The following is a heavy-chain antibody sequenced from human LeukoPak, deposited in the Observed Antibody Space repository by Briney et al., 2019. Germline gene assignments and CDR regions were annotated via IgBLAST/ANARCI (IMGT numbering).Heavy chain of an antibody. D-gene: IGHD2-2*01. CDR3: ARVQRYCSSTSCSNWFDP. Sequence: ASVKVSCKASGYTFTSYGISWVRQAPGQGLEWMGWISAYNGNTNYAQKLQGRVTMTTDTSTSTAYMELRSLRSDDTAVYYCARVQRYCSSTSCSNWFDPWGQGTLVTVSS. V-gene: IGHV1-18*01. CDR1: GYTFTSYG. CDR2: ISAYNGNT. J-gene: IGHJ5*02.